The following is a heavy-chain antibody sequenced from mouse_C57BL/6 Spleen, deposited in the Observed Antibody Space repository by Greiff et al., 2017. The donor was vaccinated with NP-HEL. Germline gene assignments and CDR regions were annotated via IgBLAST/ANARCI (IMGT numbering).Heavy chain of an antibody. J-gene: IGHJ2*01. D-gene: IGHD2-1*01. Sequence: EVKLMESGPGLVKPSQSLSLTCSVTGYSITSGYYWNWIRQFPGNKLEWMGYISYDGSNNYNPSLKNRISITRDTSKNQFFLKLNSVTTEDTATYYCAREVYYGNVDYWGQGTTLTVSS. CDR2: ISYDGSN. V-gene: IGHV3-6*01. CDR3: AREVYYGNVDY. CDR1: GYSITSGYY.